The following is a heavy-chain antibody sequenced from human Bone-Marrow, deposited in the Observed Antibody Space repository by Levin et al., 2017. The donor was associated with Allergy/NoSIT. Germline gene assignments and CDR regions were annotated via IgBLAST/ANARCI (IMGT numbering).Heavy chain of an antibody. CDR1: GFIFSDCY. Sequence: PGGSLRLSCAASGFIFSDCYMSWIRQAPGKGLEWVSYISTSGTTIHYADSVKGRFTISRDNAKRSLYLQMNSLRVEDTAVYFCARFPSVVLTAGLDLWGRGTLVTVSS. D-gene: IGHD2-21*02. J-gene: IGHJ2*01. V-gene: IGHV3-11*01. CDR3: ARFPSVVLTAGLDL. CDR2: ISTSGTTI.